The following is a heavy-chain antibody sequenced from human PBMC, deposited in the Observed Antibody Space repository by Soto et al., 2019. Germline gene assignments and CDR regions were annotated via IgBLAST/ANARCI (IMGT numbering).Heavy chain of an antibody. J-gene: IGHJ6*02. Sequence: QLQLVEPGGGVVQPGGSLTLSCAASGFTLNNVGMHWVRQAPGKGLEWVAIIWYDGTNKFYGDSVKGRFTISRDRAKNTLYLLMNNLIAEDTAVYSCASAGHMVRGVRYGMGVWGQGTTVTVS. CDR2: IWYDGTNK. V-gene: IGHV3-33*01. CDR3: ASAGHMVRGVRYGMGV. CDR1: GFTLNNVG. D-gene: IGHD3-10*01.